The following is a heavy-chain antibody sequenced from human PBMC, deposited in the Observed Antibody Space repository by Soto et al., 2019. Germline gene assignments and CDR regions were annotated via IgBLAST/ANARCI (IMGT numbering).Heavy chain of an antibody. Sequence: ASVKVSCKASGYTFTGYYMHWVRQAPGQGLEWMGWINPNSGGTNYAQKLQGRVTMTTDTSTSTAYMELRSLRSDDTAVYYCARDTWYYDILTGYYGSRAFDIWGQGTMVTVSS. D-gene: IGHD3-9*01. CDR2: INPNSGGT. CDR1: GYTFTGYY. J-gene: IGHJ3*02. V-gene: IGHV1-2*02. CDR3: ARDTWYYDILTGYYGSRAFDI.